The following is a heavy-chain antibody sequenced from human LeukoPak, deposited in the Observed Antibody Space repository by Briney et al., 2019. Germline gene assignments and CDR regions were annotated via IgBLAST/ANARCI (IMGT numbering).Heavy chain of an antibody. CDR2: IYTSGST. Sequence: PSETLSLTCTVSGGSISSYYWSWIRQPAGKGLEWIGRIYTSGSTNYYPSLKSRVTMSVDTSKNQFSLRLTSVTAADTAVYYCARGSPFNYRLDYWGQGTLVTVSS. CDR1: GGSISSYY. J-gene: IGHJ4*02. CDR3: ARGSPFNYRLDY. D-gene: IGHD4-11*01. V-gene: IGHV4-4*07.